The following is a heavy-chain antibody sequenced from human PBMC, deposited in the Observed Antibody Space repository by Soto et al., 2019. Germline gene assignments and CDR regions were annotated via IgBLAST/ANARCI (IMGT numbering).Heavy chain of an antibody. CDR1: GGSISSSHW. D-gene: IGHD6-13*01. Sequence: QVQLQESGPGLVKPWGTLSLTCAVSGGSISSSHWWTWVRQPPGKGLDWIGEIFHSGSTNYNPSLRSRVTISLDKSRNHFSITLRSVTAADTVVYYCARSPSCSWFGGGAFDIWGQGTMVTVSS. V-gene: IGHV4-4*02. CDR3: ARSPSCSWFGGGAFDI. CDR2: IFHSGST. J-gene: IGHJ3*02.